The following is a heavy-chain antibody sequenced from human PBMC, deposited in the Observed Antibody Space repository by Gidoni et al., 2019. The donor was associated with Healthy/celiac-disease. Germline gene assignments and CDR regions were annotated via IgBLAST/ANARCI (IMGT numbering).Heavy chain of an antibody. V-gene: IGHV4-34*01. CDR3: ARSSRIPPVHYDFWSGYHRPGPIDY. D-gene: IGHD3-3*01. Sequence: QVQLQLWGAGLLKPSETLSLTCAVYGGSFSGYYWRCIRQPPGKGLEWIGEINHSGSTHYDPSLKGRVTISVDTSKNQFSLKLSSVTAADTAVYYCARSSRIPPVHYDFWSGYHRPGPIDYWGQGTLVTVSS. CDR2: INHSGST. CDR1: GGSFSGYY. J-gene: IGHJ4*02.